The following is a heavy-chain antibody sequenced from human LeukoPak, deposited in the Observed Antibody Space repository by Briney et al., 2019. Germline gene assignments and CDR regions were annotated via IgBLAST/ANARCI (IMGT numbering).Heavy chain of an antibody. V-gene: IGHV3-30-3*01. D-gene: IGHD5-12*01. CDR2: VSIDGSQE. Sequence: GGSLRLSCSASRFPFSWYAMHWVRQAPGKGLEWVAFVSIDGSQEYYADSVKGRFTISRDNSKDTLDLQMTSLRGDDAAVYYCVRDSGYDRYYFDLWGQGTLVIVSS. CDR3: VRDSGYDRYYFDL. CDR1: RFPFSWYA. J-gene: IGHJ4*02.